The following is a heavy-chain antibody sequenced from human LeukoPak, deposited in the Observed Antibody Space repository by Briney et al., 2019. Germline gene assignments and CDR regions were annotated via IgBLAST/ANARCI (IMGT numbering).Heavy chain of an antibody. CDR3: AKTPFYDFWSGYHIDY. Sequence: PGGSLRLSCAASGFTVSSNYMSWVRQAPGKGLEWVSVIYSGGSTYYADSVKGRFTISRDNSKNTLYLQMNSLRAEDTAVYYCAKTPFYDFWSGYHIDYWGQGTLVTVSS. J-gene: IGHJ4*02. D-gene: IGHD3-3*01. CDR1: GFTVSSNY. CDR2: IYSGGST. V-gene: IGHV3-66*01.